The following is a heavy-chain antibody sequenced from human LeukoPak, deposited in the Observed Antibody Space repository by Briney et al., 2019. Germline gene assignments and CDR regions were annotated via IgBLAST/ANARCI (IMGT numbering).Heavy chain of an antibody. D-gene: IGHD6-6*01. V-gene: IGHV4-30-4*01. CDR3: ARKYPDHWFDP. Sequence: SETLSLTCTVSGGSISSGNFYWSWIRQPPGKGLEWIGYIFYLGSTYYNLSLKSRVTMSVDTSKNQLSLTLRSVTAADTAVYYCARKYPDHWFDPWGQGTLVTVSS. CDR1: GGSISSGNFY. CDR2: IFYLGST. J-gene: IGHJ5*02.